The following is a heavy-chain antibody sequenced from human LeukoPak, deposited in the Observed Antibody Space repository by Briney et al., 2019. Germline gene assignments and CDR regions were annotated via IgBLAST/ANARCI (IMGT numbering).Heavy chain of an antibody. D-gene: IGHD3-10*01. J-gene: IGHJ4*02. CDR2: IIPIFGTA. CDR1: GGTFSSYA. Sequence: VKVSCKASGGTFSSYAISWVRQAPGQGLEWMGGIIPIFGTANYAQKFQGRVTITTDESTSTAYMELSSLRSEDTAVYYCARLAEDRGTYYYGSGSPHLFDYWGQGTLVTVSS. CDR3: ARLAEDRGTYYYGSGSPHLFDY. V-gene: IGHV1-69*05.